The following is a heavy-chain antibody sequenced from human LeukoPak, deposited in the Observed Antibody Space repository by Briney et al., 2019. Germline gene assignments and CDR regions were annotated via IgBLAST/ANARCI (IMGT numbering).Heavy chain of an antibody. D-gene: IGHD4-17*01. J-gene: IGHJ3*02. V-gene: IGHV1-69*13. CDR3: ARGYDYGDSHDAFDI. CDR2: IIPIFGTA. Sequence: SAKVSCKAPGGTFSSYAISWVRQAPGQGLEWMGAIIPIFGTANYAQKFQGRVTTTADESTSTAYMELSSLRSEDTAVYYCARGYDYGDSHDAFDIWGQGTMVTVSS. CDR1: GGTFSSYA.